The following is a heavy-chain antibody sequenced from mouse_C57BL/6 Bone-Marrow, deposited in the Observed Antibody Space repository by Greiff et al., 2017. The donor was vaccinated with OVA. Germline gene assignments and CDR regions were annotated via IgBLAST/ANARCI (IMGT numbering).Heavy chain of an antibody. CDR2: IRSKSNNYAT. CDR1: GFSFNTYA. CDR3: VRQDGYYGFAY. J-gene: IGHJ3*01. V-gene: IGHV10-1*01. D-gene: IGHD2-3*01. Sequence: EVQRVESGGGLVQPKGSLKLSCAASGFSFNTYAMNWVRQAPGKGLEWVARIRSKSNNYATYYADSVKDRFTISRDDSESMLYLQMNNLKTEDTAMYYCVRQDGYYGFAYWGQGTLVTVSA.